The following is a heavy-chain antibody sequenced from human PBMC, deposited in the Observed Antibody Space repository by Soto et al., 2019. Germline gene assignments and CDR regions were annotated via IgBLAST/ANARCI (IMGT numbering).Heavy chain of an antibody. Sequence: SVKVSCKASGGNFSSYAISWVRQAPGQGLEWMGGIIPIFGTSNYAQKFQGRLTITTDESTSTAYMELSSLSYEDTAVYNRSRDQGADGLSWCRSYCEYWDQRTLVTVSS. D-gene: IGHD6-13*01. CDR2: IIPIFGTS. J-gene: IGHJ4*02. CDR3: SRDQGADGLSWCRSYCEY. CDR1: GGNFSSYA. V-gene: IGHV1-69*05.